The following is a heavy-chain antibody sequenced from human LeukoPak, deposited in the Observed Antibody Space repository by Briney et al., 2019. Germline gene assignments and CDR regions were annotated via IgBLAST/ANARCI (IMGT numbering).Heavy chain of an antibody. Sequence: GESLKISCQASGYSFTSSWIGWARQTPGKGLEWMAIINPGDSDTRYSPSFQGQVTISADKSISTVYLQWGSLKASDTAMYYCARQPRAGWFDPWGQGTLVTVSS. CDR2: INPGDSDT. V-gene: IGHV5-51*01. CDR3: ARQPRAGWFDP. CDR1: GYSFTSSW. J-gene: IGHJ5*02.